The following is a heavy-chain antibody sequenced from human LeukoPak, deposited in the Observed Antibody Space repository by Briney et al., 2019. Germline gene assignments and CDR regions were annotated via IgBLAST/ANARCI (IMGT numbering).Heavy chain of an antibody. CDR1: GFTFSSFD. J-gene: IGHJ6*03. D-gene: IGHD1-1*01. CDR2: IGTASDT. V-gene: IGHV3-13*01. Sequence: PGGSLRLSCAASGFTFSSFDTHWVRQPTGQGLEWVSTIGTASDTYYPGSVEGRFTLPRDNAKNSLYLQMNSLTAGDTAVYYCARGPPRGKYYYMDVWGKGTTVTVSS. CDR3: ARGPPRGKYYYMDV.